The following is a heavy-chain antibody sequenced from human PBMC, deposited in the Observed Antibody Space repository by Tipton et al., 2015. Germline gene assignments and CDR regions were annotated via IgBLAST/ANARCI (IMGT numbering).Heavy chain of an antibody. CDR3: AKVLNARWYGEMDV. J-gene: IGHJ6*02. CDR2: ILWNSNTI. Sequence: RSLRLSCAASGFTFGDYAMHWVRQAPGKGLERVSGILWNSNTIGYADSVKGRFTISRDNARNSLYLQMNSLRAEDTALYYCAKVLNARWYGEMDVWGRGTKVTVSS. V-gene: IGHV3-9*01. CDR1: GFTFGDYA. D-gene: IGHD3-10*01.